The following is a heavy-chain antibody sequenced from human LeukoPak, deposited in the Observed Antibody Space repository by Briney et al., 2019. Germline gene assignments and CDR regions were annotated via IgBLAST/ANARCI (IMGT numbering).Heavy chain of an antibody. V-gene: IGHV3-21*01. Sequence: PGGTLRLSCAAPGFTFSSYSMNWVRQAPGKGLEWVSSISSSSSYIYYADSVKGRFTISRDNAKNSLYLQMNSLRAEDTAVYYCARLAAAGTGDYWGQGTLVTVSS. J-gene: IGHJ4*02. CDR3: ARLAAAGTGDY. D-gene: IGHD6-13*01. CDR2: ISSSSSYI. CDR1: GFTFSSYS.